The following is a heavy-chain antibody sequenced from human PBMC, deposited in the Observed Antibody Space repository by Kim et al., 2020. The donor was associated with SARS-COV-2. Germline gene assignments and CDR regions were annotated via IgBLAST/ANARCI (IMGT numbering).Heavy chain of an antibody. CDR3: LKGGWGWIWDY. CDR1: GFTFTGHA. J-gene: IGHJ4*02. D-gene: IGHD2-21*01. Sequence: GGSLRLSCTTSGFTFTGHAMSWVRQAPGKGLEWVSSIDGSDGTTYYVDSVKGRCSISRDDSKNTRYLQMSALRADDTAAYYCLKGGWGWIWDYWGQGTLVTVSS. V-gene: IGHV3-23*01. CDR2: IDGSDGTT.